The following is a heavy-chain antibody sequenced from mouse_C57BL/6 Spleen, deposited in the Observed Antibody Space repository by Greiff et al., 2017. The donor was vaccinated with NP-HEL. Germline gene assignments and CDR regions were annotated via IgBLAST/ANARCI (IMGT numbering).Heavy chain of an antibody. J-gene: IGHJ2*01. D-gene: IGHD1-1*01. CDR3: ARIYGSSYEVLYFDY. Sequence: QVQLKQSGPGLVQPSQSLSITCTVSGFSLTSYGVHWVRQSPGKGLEWLGVIWSGGSTDYNAAFISRLSISKDNSKSQVFFKMNSLQADDTAIYYCARIYGSSYEVLYFDYWGQGTTLTVSS. V-gene: IGHV2-2*01. CDR1: GFSLTSYG. CDR2: IWSGGST.